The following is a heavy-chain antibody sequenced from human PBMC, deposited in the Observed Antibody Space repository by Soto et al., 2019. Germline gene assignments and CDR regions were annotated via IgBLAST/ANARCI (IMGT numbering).Heavy chain of an antibody. CDR2: MNPNSGNT. D-gene: IGHD3-3*01. Sequence: SSVKVFCKASGYTFTSYDINWVRQATGQGLEWMGWMNPNSGNTGYAQKFQGRVTMTRNTSISTAYMELSSLRSEDTAVYYCARMASGDFWSGYFYMDVWGKGTTVTVSS. V-gene: IGHV1-8*01. CDR1: GYTFTSYD. CDR3: ARMASGDFWSGYFYMDV. J-gene: IGHJ6*03.